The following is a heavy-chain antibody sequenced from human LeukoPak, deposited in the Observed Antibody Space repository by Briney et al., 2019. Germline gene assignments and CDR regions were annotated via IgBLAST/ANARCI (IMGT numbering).Heavy chain of an antibody. Sequence: TSETLSLTCTVSGGSISSGSYYWSWIRQPAGKGLEWIGEINHSGSTNYNPSLKSRVTISVDTSKNQFSLKLSSVTAADTAVYYCARGRGVDWLLGYFDYWGQGTLVTVSS. CDR3: ARGRGVDWLLGYFDY. J-gene: IGHJ4*02. V-gene: IGHV4-61*10. CDR2: INHSGST. D-gene: IGHD3-9*01. CDR1: GGSISSGSYY.